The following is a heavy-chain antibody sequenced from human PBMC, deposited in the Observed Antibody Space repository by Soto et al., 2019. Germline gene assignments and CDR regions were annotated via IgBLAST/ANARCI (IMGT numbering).Heavy chain of an antibody. D-gene: IGHD1-7*01. Sequence: GASVKVSCKASGGTFSSYAISWVRQAPGQGLEWMGGIIPIFGTANYAQKFQGRVTITADESTSTAYMELSSLRSEDMAVYYCAGVTRGITGTTLDYWGQGTLVTVSS. CDR3: AGVTRGITGTTLDY. CDR2: IIPIFGTA. V-gene: IGHV1-69*13. CDR1: GGTFSSYA. J-gene: IGHJ4*02.